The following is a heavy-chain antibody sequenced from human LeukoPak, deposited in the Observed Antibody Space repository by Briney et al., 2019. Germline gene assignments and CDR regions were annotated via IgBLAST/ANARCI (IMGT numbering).Heavy chain of an antibody. D-gene: IGHD3-22*01. V-gene: IGHV3-53*01. Sequence: LPGGSLRLSCAASGFTVSNNYMNWVRQAPGKGLEWVSIIYSGGGTYYADSVKSRFTISRDNSKNTLYLQMNSLRADDTAVYYCARGCYYERSGYCPFDYWGPGTLVTVSS. J-gene: IGHJ4*02. CDR2: IYSGGGT. CDR1: GFTVSNNY. CDR3: ARGCYYERSGYCPFDY.